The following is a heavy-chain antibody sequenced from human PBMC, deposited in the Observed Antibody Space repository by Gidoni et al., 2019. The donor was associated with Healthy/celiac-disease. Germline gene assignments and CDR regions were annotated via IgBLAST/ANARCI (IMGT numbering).Heavy chain of an antibody. D-gene: IGHD3-3*01. CDR2: ISGSGGST. CDR1: VFSFSSYA. J-gene: IGHJ6*02. CDR3: AKAFDITFGYNYYGMDV. Sequence: EVQLLESGGGLVQPGGSLSLSCAASVFSFSSYAMGWVRQAPGKGLEWVSAISGSGGSTYYADSVKGRFTISRDNSKNTLYLQMNSLRAEDTAVYYCAKAFDITFGYNYYGMDVWGQGTTVTVSS. V-gene: IGHV3-23*01.